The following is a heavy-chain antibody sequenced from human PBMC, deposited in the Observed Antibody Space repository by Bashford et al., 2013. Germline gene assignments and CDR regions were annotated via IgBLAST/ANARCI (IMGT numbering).Heavy chain of an antibody. CDR3: ARNSYSNYADYYGMDS. D-gene: IGHD4-11*01. CDR2: IDWDDDK. J-gene: IGHJ6*02. Sequence: SGPTLVKPTQTLTLTCTFSGFSLSTSGMCVSWIRQPPGKALEWLALIDWDDDKYYSTSLKTRLTISKDTSKNXVVLTMTNMDPVDTATYYXARNSYSNYADYYGMDSWGQRDHGHRLL. V-gene: IGHV2-70*01. CDR1: GFSLSTSGMC.